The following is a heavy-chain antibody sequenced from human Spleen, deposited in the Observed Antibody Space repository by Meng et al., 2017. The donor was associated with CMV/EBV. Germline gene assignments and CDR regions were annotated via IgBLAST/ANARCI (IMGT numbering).Heavy chain of an antibody. CDR3: TRDFGNSIFEVHLDS. Sequence: GVLKISCAASGFTFSSYWMSWVRQAPGKGLEWVANIKQDGSEKYYVDSVKSRFTISRDNAKSSLYLQMNSLTAEDTAVYYCTRDFGNSIFEVHLDSWGQGTVVTVSS. V-gene: IGHV3-7*03. CDR1: GFTFSSYW. CDR2: IKQDGSEK. D-gene: IGHD3-3*01. J-gene: IGHJ4*02.